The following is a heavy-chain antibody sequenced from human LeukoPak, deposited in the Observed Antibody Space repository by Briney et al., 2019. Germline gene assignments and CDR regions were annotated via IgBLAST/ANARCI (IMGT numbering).Heavy chain of an antibody. J-gene: IGHJ4*02. CDR1: GFPFNVQT. Sequence: GGSLRLSCAASGFPFNVQTMSWVRQAPGKGLDWVASMREDGREIYYVDSAKGRFTISRDNPKNSLYLQMNFLRAEDTAVYYCARGGATRGKFENWGQGTLVTVSS. D-gene: IGHD1-26*01. CDR3: ARGGATRGKFEN. CDR2: MREDGREI. V-gene: IGHV3-7*01.